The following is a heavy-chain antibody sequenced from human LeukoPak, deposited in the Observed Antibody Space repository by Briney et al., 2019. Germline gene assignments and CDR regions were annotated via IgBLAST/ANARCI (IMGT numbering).Heavy chain of an antibody. CDR2: IYYSGST. Sequence: PSETLSLTCTVSGGSISSSSYYWGWIRQPPGKGLEWIGSIYYSGSTYYNPSLKSRVTISVDTSKNQFSLKLSSVTAADTAMYYCASPFCSGGSCRLYFEYWGQGTLVTVSS. V-gene: IGHV4-39*01. CDR1: GGSISSSSYY. J-gene: IGHJ4*02. CDR3: ASPFCSGGSCRLYFEY. D-gene: IGHD2-15*01.